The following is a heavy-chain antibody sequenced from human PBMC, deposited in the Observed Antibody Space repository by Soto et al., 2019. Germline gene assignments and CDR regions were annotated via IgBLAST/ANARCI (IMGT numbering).Heavy chain of an antibody. CDR2: LSSSSTYI. V-gene: IGHV3-21*01. CDR1: GFTFTSYS. Sequence: EVQLVESGGGLVKPGGSLRLSCAASGFTFTSYSMNWVRQAPGKGLEWVSSLSSSSTYIYYADSVKGRFTIFRDNARNSLYLQMNSLRAEDTAVYYCARQLAVAAIDYWGQGTLVTVSS. J-gene: IGHJ4*02. D-gene: IGHD6-19*01. CDR3: ARQLAVAAIDY.